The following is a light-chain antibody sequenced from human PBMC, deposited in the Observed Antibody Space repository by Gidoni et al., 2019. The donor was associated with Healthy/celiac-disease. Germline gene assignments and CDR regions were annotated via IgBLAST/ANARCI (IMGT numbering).Light chain of an antibody. CDR2: DAS. CDR3: QQPIGRT. V-gene: IGKV3-11*01. J-gene: IGKJ1*01. Sequence: EIVLTQSPATLSLSPGERATLSCRASQSVSSYLAWYQQKPGQAPRLLIYDASNRATGIPARFSGSGSGTDFTLTISSLEPEDFAVYYCQQPIGRTFGQGTKVEIK. CDR1: QSVSSY.